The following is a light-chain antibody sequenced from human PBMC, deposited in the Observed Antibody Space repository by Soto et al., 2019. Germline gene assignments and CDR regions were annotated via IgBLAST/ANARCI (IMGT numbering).Light chain of an antibody. J-gene: IGLJ1*01. CDR1: SSDVGGYNY. CDR2: EVS. CDR3: SSYTSSSTYV. V-gene: IGLV2-14*01. Sequence: QSALTQPASVSGSPGQSITISCTGTSSDVGGYNYVSWYQQHPGKAPKLMIYEVSNRPSGVSNLFSGSKSGNTASLTISGLQAEDEADYYCSSYTSSSTYVFGTGTKVIVL.